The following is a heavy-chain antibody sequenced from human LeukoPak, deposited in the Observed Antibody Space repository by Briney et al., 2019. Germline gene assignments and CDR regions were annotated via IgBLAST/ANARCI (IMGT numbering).Heavy chain of an antibody. CDR3: ARDRATNFPGYYYYMDV. V-gene: IGHV1-2*02. CDR1: GYTFTGYY. CDR2: INPNSGGT. D-gene: IGHD5-24*01. Sequence: VASVKVSCKASGYTFTGYYMHWVRQAPGQGLEWMGWINPNSGGTNYAQKFQGRVTMTRDTSISTAYMELSRLRSDDTAVYYCARDRATNFPGYYYYMDVWGKGTTVTVSS. J-gene: IGHJ6*03.